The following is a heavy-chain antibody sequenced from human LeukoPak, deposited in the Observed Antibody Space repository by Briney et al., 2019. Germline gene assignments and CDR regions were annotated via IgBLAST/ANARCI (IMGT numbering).Heavy chain of an antibody. CDR3: ARGEAAAGYNFDY. V-gene: IGHV4-59*08. Sequence: SETLSLTCTVSGGSISSYYWSWIRQPPGKGLEWIGYIYYSGSTNYNPSLKSRVTISVDTSKNQFSLKLSSVTAADTAVYYCARGEAAAGYNFDYWGQGTLVTVSS. J-gene: IGHJ4*02. CDR2: IYYSGST. CDR1: GGSISSYY. D-gene: IGHD6-13*01.